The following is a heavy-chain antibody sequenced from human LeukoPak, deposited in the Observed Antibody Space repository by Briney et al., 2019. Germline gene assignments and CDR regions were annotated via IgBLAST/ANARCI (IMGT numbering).Heavy chain of an antibody. CDR3: ARDLAWGAY. J-gene: IGHJ4*02. CDR2: ITSSSNSI. D-gene: IGHD4/OR15-4a*01. Sequence: GGSLRLSCVASGFTFSIYTMSWVRQAPGKGLEWVSSITSSSNSIYSADSVKGRLTISRDNAKNSLYLEMNGLRDEDTAVYYCARDLAWGAYWGQGTLVTVSS. V-gene: IGHV3-21*01. CDR1: GFTFSIYT.